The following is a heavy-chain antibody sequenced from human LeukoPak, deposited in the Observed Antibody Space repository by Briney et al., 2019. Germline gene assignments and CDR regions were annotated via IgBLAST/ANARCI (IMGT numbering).Heavy chain of an antibody. CDR3: ARDFDWLPDLKLNWYFDL. J-gene: IGHJ2*01. CDR2: ISGSGSDI. Sequence: GGSLRLSCVVSGFSISVSEFSISDSYMTWIRQTPGKGLEWLAYISGSGSDIYFADSVKGRFTISRDNAKNSLYLQMNSLRAEDTAVYYCARDFDWLPDLKLNWYFDLWGRGTQVTVSS. D-gene: IGHD3-9*01. CDR1: GFSISVSEFSISDSY. V-gene: IGHV3-11*04.